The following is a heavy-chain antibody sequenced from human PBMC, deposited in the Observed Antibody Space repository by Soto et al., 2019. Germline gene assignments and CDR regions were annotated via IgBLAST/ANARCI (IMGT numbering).Heavy chain of an antibody. V-gene: IGHV1-69*06. D-gene: IGHD3-22*01. Sequence: ASVKVSCKASGGTFSSYAISWVRQAPGQGLEWMGGIIPTFGTANYAQKFQGRVTITADKSTSTAYMELSSLRSEDTAVYYCARAHDNSYYYDSSGYYWPFDYWGQGTLVTVSS. CDR2: IIPTFGTA. CDR1: GGTFSSYA. CDR3: ARAHDNSYYYDSSGYYWPFDY. J-gene: IGHJ4*02.